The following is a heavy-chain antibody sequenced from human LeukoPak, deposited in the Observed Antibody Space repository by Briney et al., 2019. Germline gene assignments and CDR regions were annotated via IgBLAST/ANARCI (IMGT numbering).Heavy chain of an antibody. V-gene: IGHV4-39*07. J-gene: IGHJ3*02. CDR3: ARYGLLGLSEINAFDI. D-gene: IGHD2-2*01. CDR1: GGSISRSPYY. CDR2: IYYSGTT. Sequence: SETLSLTCTVSGGSISRSPYYWGWIRQPPGKGLEWIGNIYYSGTTYFNPSLKSRITISVDRSKNQFSLNLNSVTAADTAVYYCARYGLLGLSEINAFDIWGQGTMVTVSS.